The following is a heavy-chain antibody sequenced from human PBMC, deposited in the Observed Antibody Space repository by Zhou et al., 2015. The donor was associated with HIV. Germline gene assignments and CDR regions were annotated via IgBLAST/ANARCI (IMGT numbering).Heavy chain of an antibody. CDR2: ISSSGSTI. V-gene: IGHV3-48*04. Sequence: VQLVESGGGVVQPGRSLRLSCAASGFTFNSYGMHWVRQAPGKGLEWVSYISSSGSTIYYADSVKGRFTISRDNAKNSLYLQMNSLRAEDTAVYYCARDRSITGTTGGYWGQGNPGSPSPQ. J-gene: IGHJ4*02. CDR3: ARDRSITGTTGGY. CDR1: GFTFNSYG. D-gene: IGHD1-7*01.